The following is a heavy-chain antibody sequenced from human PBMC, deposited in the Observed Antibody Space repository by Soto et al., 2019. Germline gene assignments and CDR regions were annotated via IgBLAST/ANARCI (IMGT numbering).Heavy chain of an antibody. CDR3: ATDQTHQLLFGHWFDP. J-gene: IGHJ5*02. CDR2: ISWNSGSI. Sequence: GGSLRLSCAASGFTFDDYAMHWVRQAPGKGLEWVSGISWNSGSIGYADSVKGRFTISRDNAKNSLYLQMNSLRAEDTALYYCATDQTHQLLFGHWFDPWGQGTLVTVYS. CDR1: GFTFDDYA. V-gene: IGHV3-9*01. D-gene: IGHD2-2*01.